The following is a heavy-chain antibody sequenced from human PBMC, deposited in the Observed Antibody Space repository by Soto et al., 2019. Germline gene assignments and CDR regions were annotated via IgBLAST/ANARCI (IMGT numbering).Heavy chain of an antibody. J-gene: IGHJ6*02. D-gene: IGHD2-2*01. Sequence: PGGSLRLSCAASGFTFSSYAMHWVRQAPGKGLEWVAVISYDGSNKYYADSVKGRFTISRDNSKNTLYLQMNSLRAEDTAVYYCARDQLLSHYYYYGMDVWGQGTTVTVSS. CDR3: ARDQLLSHYYYYGMDV. CDR1: GFTFSSYA. CDR2: ISYDGSNK. V-gene: IGHV3-30-3*01.